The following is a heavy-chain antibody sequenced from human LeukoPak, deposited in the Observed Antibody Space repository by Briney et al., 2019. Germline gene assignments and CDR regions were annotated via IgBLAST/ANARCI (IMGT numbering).Heavy chain of an antibody. CDR3: ASDQIPNSSGWYQFDY. V-gene: IGHV1-18*01. J-gene: IGHJ4*02. Sequence: ASVKVSCRASGYTFTSYGINWVRQAPGQGREWMGWISTYNGNTNYAQNLQGRVTMHTDTSTSTAYMELMSLRSDDAAVYYCASDQIPNSSGWYQFDYWGQGTLVTVSS. CDR1: GYTFTSYG. D-gene: IGHD6-19*01. CDR2: ISTYNGNT.